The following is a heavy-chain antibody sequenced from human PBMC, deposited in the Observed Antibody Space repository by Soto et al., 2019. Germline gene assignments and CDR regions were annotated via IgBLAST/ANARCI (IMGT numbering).Heavy chain of an antibody. D-gene: IGHD5-18*01. Sequence: QVQLVQSGAEVKKPGSSVKVSCKASGGTFSSYAISWVRQAPGQGLEWMGGIIPIFGTANYAQKFQGRVTITADKSTSTAYMELSSLRSEDTAVYYCARDWTPPNHVDTAMVFLAHWGQGTLVTVSS. V-gene: IGHV1-69*06. CDR2: IIPIFGTA. J-gene: IGHJ4*02. CDR3: ARDWTPPNHVDTAMVFLAH. CDR1: GGTFSSYA.